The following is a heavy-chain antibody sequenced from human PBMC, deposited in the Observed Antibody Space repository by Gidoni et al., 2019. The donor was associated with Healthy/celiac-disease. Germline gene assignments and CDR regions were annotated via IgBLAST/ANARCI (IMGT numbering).Heavy chain of an antibody. CDR3: ARGSSSNSPQQDY. Sequence: QVQLVESGGGVVQPGRSLRLSCAASGFTFSSYGMHWVRQAPGKGLEWVAVIWYDGSNKYYADSVKGRFTISRDNSKNTLYLQMNSLRAEDTAVYYCARGSSSNSPQQDYWGQGTLVTVSS. V-gene: IGHV3-33*01. CDR1: GFTFSSYG. J-gene: IGHJ4*02. CDR2: IWYDGSNK. D-gene: IGHD6-6*01.